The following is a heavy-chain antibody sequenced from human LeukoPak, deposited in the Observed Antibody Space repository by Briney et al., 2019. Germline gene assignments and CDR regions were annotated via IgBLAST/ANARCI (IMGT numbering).Heavy chain of an antibody. CDR1: GXTFRSYG. Sequence: PGRSLRLSWAASGXTFRSYGVHWVRQAPGRGLEWVAVIWYEGSDKHYADSVKGRFTISRDNSKNTLYLQLNSLRAEDTAVYYCARGSSSWYYFDYWGQGTLVTVSS. D-gene: IGHD6-13*01. CDR2: IWYEGSDK. V-gene: IGHV3-33*01. J-gene: IGHJ4*02. CDR3: ARGSSSWYYFDY.